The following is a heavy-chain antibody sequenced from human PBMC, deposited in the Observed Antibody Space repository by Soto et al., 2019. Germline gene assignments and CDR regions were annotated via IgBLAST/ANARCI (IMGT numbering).Heavy chain of an antibody. J-gene: IGHJ4*02. Sequence: PSETLSLTCTVSGGSISSYYWSWIRQPPGKGLEWIGEIYYSGSTNYNPSLKSRVTISVDTSKNQFSLKLSSVTAADTAVYYCARGGGILRYFDWPTFDYWGQGTLVTVSS. D-gene: IGHD3-9*01. CDR2: IYYSGST. CDR3: ARGGGILRYFDWPTFDY. CDR1: GGSISSYY. V-gene: IGHV4-59*12.